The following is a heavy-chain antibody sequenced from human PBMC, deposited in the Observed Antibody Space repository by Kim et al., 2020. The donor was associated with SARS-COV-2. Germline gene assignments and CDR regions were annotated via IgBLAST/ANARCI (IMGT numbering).Heavy chain of an antibody. V-gene: IGHV3-23*01. CDR3: ARQRGYDFDM. J-gene: IGHJ3*02. CDR2: KT. D-gene: IGHD1-1*01. Sequence: KTYYAESVRGRFTISRDNSKNALYVQMNSLRAEDTALYYCARQRGYDFDMWGQGTMVTVSS.